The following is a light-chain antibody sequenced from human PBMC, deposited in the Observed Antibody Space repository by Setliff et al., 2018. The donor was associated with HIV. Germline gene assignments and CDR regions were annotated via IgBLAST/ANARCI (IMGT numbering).Light chain of an antibody. CDR1: NSDVGAYNY. J-gene: IGLJ1*01. Sequence: QSVLAQPASVSGSPGQSITISCTGTNSDVGAYNYVSWYQQHPGKAPKLIIYGVTHRPSGVSDRFSGSKSGDTASLTISGLQTEDEADYYCSSYSTSSTPSVFGTGTKVTVL. CDR2: GVT. CDR3: SSYSTSSTPSV. V-gene: IGLV2-14*03.